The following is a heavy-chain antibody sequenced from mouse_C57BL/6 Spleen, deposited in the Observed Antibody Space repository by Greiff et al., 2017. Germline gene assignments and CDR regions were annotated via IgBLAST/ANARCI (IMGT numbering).Heavy chain of an antibody. CDR3: ARSPYAYDVDYAMDY. CDR2: IDPSDSYT. J-gene: IGHJ4*01. CDR1: GYTFTSYW. Sequence: QVQLQQPGAELVMPGASVKLSCKASGYTFTSYWMHWVKQRPGQGLEWIGEIDPSDSYTNYNQKFKGKSTLTVDKSSSTAYMQLSSLTSEDSAVYYCARSPYAYDVDYAMDYWGQGTSVTVSS. V-gene: IGHV1-69*01. D-gene: IGHD2-2*01.